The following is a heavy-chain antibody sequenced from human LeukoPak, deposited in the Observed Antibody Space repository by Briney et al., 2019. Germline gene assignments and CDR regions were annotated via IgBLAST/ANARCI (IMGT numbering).Heavy chain of an antibody. D-gene: IGHD6-13*01. J-gene: IGHJ4*02. V-gene: IGHV3-21*01. CDR3: ARAEQLVPSDY. CDR2: ISCSSSYI. Sequence: GGSLRLSCAASGFTFSSYSMNWVRQAPGKGLEWVSSISCSSSYIYYADSVKGRFTISRDNAKNSLYLQMNSLRAEDTAVYYCARAEQLVPSDYWGQGNLVTVSS. CDR1: GFTFSSYS.